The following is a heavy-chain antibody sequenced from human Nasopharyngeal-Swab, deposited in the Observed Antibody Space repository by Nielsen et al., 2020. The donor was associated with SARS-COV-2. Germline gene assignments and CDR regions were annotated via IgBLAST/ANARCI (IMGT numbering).Heavy chain of an antibody. D-gene: IGHD6-13*01. CDR2: ISYDGSNK. V-gene: IGHV3-30-3*01. J-gene: IGHJ4*02. CDR3: AGGAGGI. Sequence: GESLKISCAASGFTFSSYAMHWVRQAPGKGLEWVAVISYDGSNKYYADSVKGRFTISRDNSKNTLYLQMNSLRAVDTAVYYCAGGAGGIWGQGTLVTVSS. CDR1: GFTFSSYA.